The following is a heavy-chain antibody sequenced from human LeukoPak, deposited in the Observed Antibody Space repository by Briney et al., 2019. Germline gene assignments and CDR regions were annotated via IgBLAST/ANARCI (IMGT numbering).Heavy chain of an antibody. CDR2: ISGSSTNI. V-gene: IGHV3-48*01. CDR1: GFTFSSYS. J-gene: IGHJ4*02. Sequence: GGSLRLSCAASGFTFSSYSMNWVRQAPGKGLEWVSYISGSSTNIYYTDSVKGRFTVFRDNAKNSLYLQMNSLRAEDTAVYYCARAKPPDFWGQGTLVTVSS. CDR3: ARAKPPDF.